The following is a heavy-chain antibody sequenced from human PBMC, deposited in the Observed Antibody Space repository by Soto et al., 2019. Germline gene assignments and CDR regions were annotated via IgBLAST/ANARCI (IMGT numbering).Heavy chain of an antibody. Sequence: QVQLVESGGGVVQPGRSLRLSCAASGLTFSSCAMHWVRQAPGKGLEWVALISYDGSNKYYVDSVKGRFTISRDNSKNTLDLQMNSLREEDTAVYYCAAETKSYFYGMDVWGQGTTVTVSS. V-gene: IGHV3-30*03. CDR3: AAETKSYFYGMDV. CDR1: GLTFSSCA. CDR2: ISYDGSNK. J-gene: IGHJ6*02.